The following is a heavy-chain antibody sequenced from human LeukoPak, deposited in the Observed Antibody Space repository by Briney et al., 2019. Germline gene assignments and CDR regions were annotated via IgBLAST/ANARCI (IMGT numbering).Heavy chain of an antibody. J-gene: IGHJ6*02. D-gene: IGHD5-12*01. V-gene: IGHV3-23*01. CDR2: ISGSGGST. Sequence: PEGSLRLSCAASGFTFSSYAMSWVRQAPGKGLEWVSAISGSGGSTYYADSVKGRFTISRDNSKNTLYLQMNSLRAEDTAVYYCAKDRVASRYYYGLDVWGQGTTVTVS. CDR1: GFTFSSYA. CDR3: AKDRVASRYYYGLDV.